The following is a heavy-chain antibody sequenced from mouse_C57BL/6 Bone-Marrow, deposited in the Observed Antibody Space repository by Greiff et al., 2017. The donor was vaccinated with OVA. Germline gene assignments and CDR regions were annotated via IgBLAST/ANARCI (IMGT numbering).Heavy chain of an antibody. Sequence: QVQLKQPGAELVKPGASVKLSCKASGYTFTSYWMHWVKQRPGRGLEWIGRIDPNSGGTKYNEKFKSKATLTVDKPSSTAYMQLSSLTSEDSAVYYCARCRITTVVARFDYWGQGTTLTVSS. CDR3: ARCRITTVVARFDY. D-gene: IGHD1-1*01. CDR1: GYTFTSYW. J-gene: IGHJ2*01. CDR2: IDPNSGGT. V-gene: IGHV1-72*01.